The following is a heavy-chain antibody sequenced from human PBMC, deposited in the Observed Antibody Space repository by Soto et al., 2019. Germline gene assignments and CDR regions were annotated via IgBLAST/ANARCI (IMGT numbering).Heavy chain of an antibody. CDR2: INPSGCST. CDR3: ARDRDPAMVTGSDY. J-gene: IGHJ4*02. CDR1: GGTFSSYA. D-gene: IGHD5-18*01. Sequence: ASVKVSCKASGGTFSSYAISWVRQAPGQGLEWMGIINPSGCSTSYAQTFQGRVTMTRDTSTSTVYMELSSLRSEDTAVYYCARDRDPAMVTGSDYWGQGTLVTVSS. V-gene: IGHV1-46*01.